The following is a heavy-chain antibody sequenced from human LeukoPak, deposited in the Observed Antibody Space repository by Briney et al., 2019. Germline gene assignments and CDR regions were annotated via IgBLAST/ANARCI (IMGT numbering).Heavy chain of an antibody. J-gene: IGHJ4*02. V-gene: IGHV4-31*03. CDR1: GGSINSGGYY. Sequence: SETLSLTCTVSGGSINSGGYYWSWIRQHAGTGLELIGHIYYSGGTYYNPSLKSRVIISVDTSKNQFSLTLTSVTAADTAVYYCATVRYYGDYFFDYWGQGNLVTVSS. CDR3: ATVRYYGDYFFDY. D-gene: IGHD4-17*01. CDR2: IYYSGGT.